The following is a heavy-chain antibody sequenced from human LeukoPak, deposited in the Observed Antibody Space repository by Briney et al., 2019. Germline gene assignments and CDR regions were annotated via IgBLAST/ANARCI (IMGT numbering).Heavy chain of an antibody. Sequence: GGSLRLSCAASGFTSSNYWMSWFRQAPGKGLEWVANINQDGSVKYHLDSVKGRFTSSRDNAKNLLYLQMNSLRAEDTAVYYCAREDDVNTNDYWGQGTLVTVSS. V-gene: IGHV3-7*01. CDR3: AREDDVNTNDY. D-gene: IGHD1-1*01. CDR2: INQDGSVK. J-gene: IGHJ4*02. CDR1: GFTSSNYW.